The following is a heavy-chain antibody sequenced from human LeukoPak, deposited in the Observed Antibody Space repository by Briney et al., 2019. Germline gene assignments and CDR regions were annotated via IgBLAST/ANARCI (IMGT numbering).Heavy chain of an antibody. D-gene: IGHD1-26*01. CDR2: ISSSSSTI. V-gene: IGHV3-48*04. CDR3: ASQAERGSERGIDY. Sequence: GGALRLSCAASGFTFSSYSMNWVRQAPGKGLEWVSYISSSSSTIYYADSVKGRFTISRDNAKNSLYLQMNSLRAEDTAVYYCASQAERGSERGIDYWGQGTLVTVSS. CDR1: GFTFSSYS. J-gene: IGHJ4*02.